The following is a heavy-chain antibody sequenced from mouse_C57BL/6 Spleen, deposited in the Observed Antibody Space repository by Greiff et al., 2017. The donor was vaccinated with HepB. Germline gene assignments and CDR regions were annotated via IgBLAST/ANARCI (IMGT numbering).Heavy chain of an antibody. CDR1: GYTFTDYN. Sequence: EVQLQQSGPELVKPGASVKIPCKASGYTFTDYNMDWVKQSHGKSLEWIGDINPNNGGTIYNQKFKGKATLTVDKSSSTAYMELRSLTSEDTAVYYCARWGYYGNYDAMDYWGQGTSVTVSS. D-gene: IGHD2-1*01. V-gene: IGHV1-18*01. CDR3: ARWGYYGNYDAMDY. J-gene: IGHJ4*01. CDR2: INPNNGGT.